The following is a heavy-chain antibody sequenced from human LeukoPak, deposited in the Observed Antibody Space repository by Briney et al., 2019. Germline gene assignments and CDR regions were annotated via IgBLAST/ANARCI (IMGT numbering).Heavy chain of an antibody. D-gene: IGHD3-10*01. CDR2: INPRGGST. CDR3: ARAAGHYGSGSKDINWFDP. Sequence: GASVKVSCKASGYTFTSHFMHWVRQAPGQGLEWMGIINPRGGSTSYTQKFQGRVTMTRDVSTSTVYMELSSLRSEDTAVYYCARAAGHYGSGSKDINWFDPWGQGTLVTVSS. CDR1: GYTFTSHF. J-gene: IGHJ5*02. V-gene: IGHV1-46*01.